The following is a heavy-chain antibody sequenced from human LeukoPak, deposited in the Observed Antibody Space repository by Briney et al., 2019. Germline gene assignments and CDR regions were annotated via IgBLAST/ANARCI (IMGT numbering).Heavy chain of an antibody. CDR2: INPNSGGT. CDR3: ARDRPNYDFWSGYPFDY. V-gene: IGHV1-2*02. Sequence: ASVSVSCTASGYTFTGYYMHWVRQAPGQGREWVGWINPNSGGTNYAQKFQGRVTMTRDTSISTAYMELSRLRSDDTAVYYCARDRPNYDFWSGYPFDYWGQGTLVTVSS. CDR1: GYTFTGYY. D-gene: IGHD3-3*01. J-gene: IGHJ4*02.